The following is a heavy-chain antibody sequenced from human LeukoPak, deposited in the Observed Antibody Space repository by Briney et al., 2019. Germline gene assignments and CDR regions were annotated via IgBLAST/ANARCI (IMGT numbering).Heavy chain of an antibody. D-gene: IGHD1/OR15-1a*01. CDR2: IYPGDSDT. CDR3: ARSTAHSITGTRYIFDY. Sequence: GESLKISCKGSGYSFTSYWIGWVRQMPGKGLEWMGIIYPGDSDTRYSPSFQGQVTISADKSISTAYLRWSSLKASDTAMYYCARSTAHSITGTRYIFDYWGQGTLVTVSS. V-gene: IGHV5-51*01. J-gene: IGHJ4*02. CDR1: GYSFTSYW.